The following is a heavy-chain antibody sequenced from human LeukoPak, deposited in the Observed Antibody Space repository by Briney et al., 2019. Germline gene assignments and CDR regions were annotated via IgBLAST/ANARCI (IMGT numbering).Heavy chain of an antibody. CDR2: ISANNGDT. J-gene: IGHJ4*02. V-gene: IGHV1-18*04. CDR1: GLTFTSYG. D-gene: IGHD2-2*02. Sequence: GASVKVSCKTSGLTFTSYGISWVRQAPGQGLEWMAWISANNGDTNYAQKVQGRVVLSTDTSTNTAYMELRYLMFDDTAVYYCATGYRHDYWGQGTLVIVSS. CDR3: ATGYRHDY.